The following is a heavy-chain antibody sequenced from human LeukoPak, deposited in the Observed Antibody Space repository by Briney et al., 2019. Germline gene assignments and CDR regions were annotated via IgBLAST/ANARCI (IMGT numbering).Heavy chain of an antibody. CDR1: GYTFTNNY. CDR3: TRDLLGFATTPLSD. J-gene: IGHJ4*02. Sequence: ASVRVSFKASGYTFTNNYIHWVRQAPGHGLEWMGWINPNRGDTNYAQKFQGRVTITRDTSISTAFMELTGLTSDDTAVYYCTRDLLGFATTPLSDWGQGTLVTVSS. D-gene: IGHD4-17*01. CDR2: INPNRGDT. V-gene: IGHV1-2*02.